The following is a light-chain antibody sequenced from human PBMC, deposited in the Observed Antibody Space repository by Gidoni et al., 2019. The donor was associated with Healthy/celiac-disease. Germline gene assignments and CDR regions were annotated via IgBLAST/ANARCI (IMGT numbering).Light chain of an antibody. J-gene: IGLJ3*02. CDR1: SSNIGSNY. V-gene: IGLV1-47*01. Sequence: QSVLTQPPSASGTPGQRVTISCSGSSSNIGSNYVYWYQQLPGTAPKLPIYRNNQRPSGVPDRFSGSKSGTSASLAISGLRSEDEADYYCAAWDDSLSGVFGGGTKL. CDR2: RNN. CDR3: AAWDDSLSGV.